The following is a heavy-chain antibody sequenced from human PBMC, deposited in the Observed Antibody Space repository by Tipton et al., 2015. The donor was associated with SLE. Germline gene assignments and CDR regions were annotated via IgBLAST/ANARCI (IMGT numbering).Heavy chain of an antibody. J-gene: IGHJ6*03. V-gene: IGHV1-46*01. Sequence: QLVQSGAEVKKPGASVKVSCKASGYTFTTYYMHWVRQAPGQGLEWMGIINPSGGSTSYAQKFQGRVTMTRDTSTSTVYMELSSLRSEDTAVYYCARSMVRGVTVAYYMDVWGKGTTVTVSS. CDR1: GYTFTTYY. CDR2: INPSGGST. CDR3: ARSMVRGVTVAYYMDV. D-gene: IGHD3-10*01.